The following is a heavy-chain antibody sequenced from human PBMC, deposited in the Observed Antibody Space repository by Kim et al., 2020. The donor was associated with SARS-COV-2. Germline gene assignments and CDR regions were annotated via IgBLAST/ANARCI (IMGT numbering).Heavy chain of an antibody. CDR3: AREFLYGGNFYFDY. V-gene: IGHV3-21*01. D-gene: IGHD4-17*01. Sequence: ADSVKGRFTISRDNAKNSLYLQMNSLRAEDTAVYYCAREFLYGGNFYFDYWGQGTLVTVSS. J-gene: IGHJ4*02.